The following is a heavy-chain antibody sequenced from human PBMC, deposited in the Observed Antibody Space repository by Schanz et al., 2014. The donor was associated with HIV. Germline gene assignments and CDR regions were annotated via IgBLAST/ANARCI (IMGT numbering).Heavy chain of an antibody. CDR2: IKSKTDGGTT. CDR1: GFTFTKAW. CDR3: ATALLS. Sequence: VQLVESGGGVVQPGRSLRLSCAASGFTFTKAWMSWVRQAPGKGLEWIGLIKSKTDGGTTDYAAPVKGRFIISRDDSKDTLYLQMNSLKTEDTAMYYCATALLSWGQGTLVTVSS. J-gene: IGHJ1*01. V-gene: IGHV3-15*01.